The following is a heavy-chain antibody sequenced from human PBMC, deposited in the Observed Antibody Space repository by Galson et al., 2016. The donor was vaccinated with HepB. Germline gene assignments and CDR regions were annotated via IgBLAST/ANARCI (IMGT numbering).Heavy chain of an antibody. CDR2: IYWDDDK. V-gene: IGHV2-5*02. D-gene: IGHD3-9*01. CDR3: AHSYYDFLTGSPGDY. Sequence: PALVKPTQTLTLTCTFSGFSLSTSGVGVGWIRQPPGKTLEWLALIYWDDDKRYSPSLKSRLNITKDTSKNQVVLIMTNMDTVDTATYYCAHSYYDFLTGSPGDYWGQGTLVTVSS. J-gene: IGHJ4*02. CDR1: GFSLSTSGVG.